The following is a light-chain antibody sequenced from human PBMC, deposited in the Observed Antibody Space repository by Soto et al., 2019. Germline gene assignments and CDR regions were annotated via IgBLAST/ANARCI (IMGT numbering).Light chain of an antibody. V-gene: IGKV3-20*01. J-gene: IGKJ2*01. CDR2: DTS. CDR3: QQYGNSPPYT. CDR1: QTTSDSY. Sequence: EIVLTQSPGTLSLSPGERATLSCRASQTTSDSYLGWYQQKPGQAPRLLIYDTSNRATGIPDRFSGSGSGTDFTLTISRLEPEDFAVYYCQQYGNSPPYTFGQGTTLYI.